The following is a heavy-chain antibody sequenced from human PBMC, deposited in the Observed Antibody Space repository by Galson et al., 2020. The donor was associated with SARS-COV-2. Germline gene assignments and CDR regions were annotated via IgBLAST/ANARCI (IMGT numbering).Heavy chain of an antibody. D-gene: IGHD5-12*01. CDR1: GFTFSSYA. Sequence: GGSLRLSCAASGFTFSSYAMSWVRQAPGKGLEWVLAISGSGGSTYYADSVKGWFTISRDNSKNTLYLQMNSLRAEDTAVYYCASLIELGYSGYDWAEPYFDYWGQGTLVTVSS. V-gene: IGHV3-23*01. CDR2: ISGSGGST. J-gene: IGHJ4*02. CDR3: ASLIELGYSGYDWAEPYFDY.